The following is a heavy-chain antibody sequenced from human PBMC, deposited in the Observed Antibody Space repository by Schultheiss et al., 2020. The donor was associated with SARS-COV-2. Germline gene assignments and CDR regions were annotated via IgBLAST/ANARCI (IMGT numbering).Heavy chain of an antibody. CDR3: ARARLRGTTVITLSLSS. Sequence: GESLKISCAASGFTFSSYSMNWVRQAPGKGLEWVSYISSSSSYTNYADSVKGRFTISRDNSKDTLFLQMSSLKSDDTAVYFCARARLRGTTVITLSLSSWGQGTLVTVSS. J-gene: IGHJ4*02. D-gene: IGHD4-23*01. CDR1: GFTFSSYS. CDR2: ISSSSSYT. V-gene: IGHV3-21*05.